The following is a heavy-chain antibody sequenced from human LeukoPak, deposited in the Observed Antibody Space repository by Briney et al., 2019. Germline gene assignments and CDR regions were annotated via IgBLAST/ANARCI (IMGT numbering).Heavy chain of an antibody. CDR1: GYSISSGYY. D-gene: IGHD2-2*03. V-gene: IGHV4-38-2*02. CDR3: ARDSTSGYCSSTSCETWFDP. CDR2: IYHSGST. Sequence: PSETLSLTCTVSGYSISSGYYWGRIRQPPGKGLEWIGSIYHSGSTYYNPSLKSRVTISVDTSKNQFSLKLSSVTAADTAVYYCARDSTSGYCSSTSCETWFDPWGQGTLVTVSS. J-gene: IGHJ5*02.